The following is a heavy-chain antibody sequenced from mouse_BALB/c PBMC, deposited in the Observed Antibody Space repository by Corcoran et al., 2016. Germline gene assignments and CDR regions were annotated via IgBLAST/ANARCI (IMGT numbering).Heavy chain of an antibody. V-gene: IGHV9-3-1*01. J-gene: IGHJ2*01. Sequence: QIQLVESGPELKKPGETFMISCKASGYTFTNYGMNWVKQDPGKGLKWMGWINTYTGEPTYADDFKGRFAFSLETSASTAYLQINNLKNEDTATYFCARVTTYYFDYWGQGTTLTVSS. CDR1: GYTFTNYG. CDR2: INTYTGEP. CDR3: ARVTTYYFDY. D-gene: IGHD2-1*01.